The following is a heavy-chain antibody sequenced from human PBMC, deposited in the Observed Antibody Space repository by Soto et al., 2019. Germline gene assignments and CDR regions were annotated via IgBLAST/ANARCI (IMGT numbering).Heavy chain of an antibody. CDR2: IYYSGTT. J-gene: IGHJ6*02. CDR1: GGSISSGGYY. V-gene: IGHV4-31*03. Sequence: QVQLQESGPGLVKPSQTLSLTCTVSGGSISSGGYYWNWIRQHPGKGLEWIGYIYYSGTTYYNPSLKSRVTISVDASKHQFSLKLSSVTAADTAVYYCAASCVGCGGFNYYGMDVWGQGTTVTVSS. D-gene: IGHD2-21*01. CDR3: AASCVGCGGFNYYGMDV.